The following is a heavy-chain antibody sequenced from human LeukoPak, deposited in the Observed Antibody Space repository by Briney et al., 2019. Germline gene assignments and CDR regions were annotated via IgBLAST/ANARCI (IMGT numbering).Heavy chain of an antibody. Sequence: GGSLRFSCVASGFTFSNYAMSWVRQAPGKGLEWVSFISGSAGSTYYVDSVKGRFTISRDNSKNTVYLQMNSLRAEDTAIYYCAKRWGNYYGSGNYYDAYYFDYWGQGTLVTVSS. CDR3: AKRWGNYYGSGNYYDAYYFDY. D-gene: IGHD3-10*01. V-gene: IGHV3-23*01. CDR1: GFTFSNYA. CDR2: ISGSAGST. J-gene: IGHJ4*02.